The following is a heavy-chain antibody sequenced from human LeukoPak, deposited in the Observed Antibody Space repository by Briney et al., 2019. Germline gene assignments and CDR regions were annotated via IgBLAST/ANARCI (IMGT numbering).Heavy chain of an antibody. CDR3: ARGRQTPEVPFDYYDSSGYYHDY. V-gene: IGHV1-3*01. Sequence: GASVKVSCKASGYTFTSYGISWVRQAPGQGLEWMGWINAGNGNTKYSQKFQGRVTITRDTSASTAYMELSSLRSEDTAVYYCARGRQTPEVPFDYYDSSGYYHDYWGQGTLVTVSS. CDR2: INAGNGNT. J-gene: IGHJ4*02. CDR1: GYTFTSYG. D-gene: IGHD3-22*01.